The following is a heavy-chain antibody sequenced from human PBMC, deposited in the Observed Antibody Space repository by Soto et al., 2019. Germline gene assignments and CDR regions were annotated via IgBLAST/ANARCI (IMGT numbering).Heavy chain of an antibody. V-gene: IGHV3-21*01. CDR1: GMTFADYN. CDR3: VRDISGPAERNWFDP. CDR2: ISRSSTYF. Sequence: PGGSLRLSCVTSGMTFADYNMNWVRQAPGKGLEWVSTISRSSTYFYYADSVKGRFTVSRDDAKNSLFLHMGGLTTDDTGVYFCVRDISGPAERNWFDPWGQGTLVTV. D-gene: IGHD6-19*01. J-gene: IGHJ5*02.